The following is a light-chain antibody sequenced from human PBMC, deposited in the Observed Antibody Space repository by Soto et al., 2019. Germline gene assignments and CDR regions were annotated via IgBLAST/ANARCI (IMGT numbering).Light chain of an antibody. CDR2: GAS. Sequence: EIVMTQSPATLSVSQGERATLSGRASQSVGSNVAWYQQKPGQAHRLIVYGASSRATGIPARVSGSGSGTDFTLTISSLQSDDVGVYYGQQYKERPTWTFGQGTKLDIK. V-gene: IGKV3-15*01. J-gene: IGKJ1*01. CDR1: QSVGSN. CDR3: QQYKERPTWT.